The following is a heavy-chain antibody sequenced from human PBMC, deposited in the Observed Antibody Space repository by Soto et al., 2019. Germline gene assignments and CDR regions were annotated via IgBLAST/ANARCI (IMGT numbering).Heavy chain of an antibody. CDR1: GYTFTSYG. D-gene: IGHD1-1*01. V-gene: IGHV1-18*01. J-gene: IGHJ3*02. Sequence: ASVKVSCKASGYTFTSYGISWVRQAPGQGLEWMGWISAYNSNTKYAQKLQGRVTMTTDTSTSTAYMELRSMRSDDTAVYYCARGGNNWNDVAFDIWGQGTMVTVSS. CDR3: ARGGNNWNDVAFDI. CDR2: ISAYNSNT.